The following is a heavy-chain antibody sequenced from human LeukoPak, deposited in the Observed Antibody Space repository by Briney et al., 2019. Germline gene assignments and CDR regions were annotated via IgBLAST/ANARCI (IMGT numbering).Heavy chain of an antibody. CDR1: GFTFSSYG. J-gene: IGHJ3*02. CDR3: AKDRLEVVTGDDAFDI. Sequence: GGSLRLSCAASGFTFSSYGMLWVRQAPGKGLEWVAVIWYDGSNKYYADSVKGRFTISRDNSKNTLYLQMNSLRAEDTAVYYCAKDRLEVVTGDDAFDIWGQGTMVTVSS. CDR2: IWYDGSNK. D-gene: IGHD2-21*02. V-gene: IGHV3-33*06.